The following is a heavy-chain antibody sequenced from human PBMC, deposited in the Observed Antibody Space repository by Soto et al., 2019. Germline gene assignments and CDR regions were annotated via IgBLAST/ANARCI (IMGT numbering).Heavy chain of an antibody. CDR2: IFYDGSKT. J-gene: IGHJ6*02. CDR1: GFSFRDYG. CDR3: TTNSVTDFYYYGMEV. V-gene: IGHV3-33*01. Sequence: GGSLRLSCAASGFSFRDYGMHWVRQAPGKGLDWVAVIFYDGSKTDYADSVKGRFTISRDNSKNTLYLQMNSLRAEDTAVYYCTTNSVTDFYYYGMEVWGLGTTVTVSS.